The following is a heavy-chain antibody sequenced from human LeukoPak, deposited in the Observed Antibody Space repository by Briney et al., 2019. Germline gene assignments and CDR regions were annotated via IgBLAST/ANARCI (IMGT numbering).Heavy chain of an antibody. J-gene: IGHJ3*02. CDR3: ARGYYYDSRDAFDI. Sequence: ASVKVSCKASGYTFTSYDINWVRQATGQGLELMGWMNPNSGNTGYAQKFQGRVTMTRNTSISTAYMELSSLRSEDTAVYYCARGYYYDSRDAFDIWGQGTMVTVSS. CDR2: MNPNSGNT. CDR1: GYTFTSYD. D-gene: IGHD3-22*01. V-gene: IGHV1-8*01.